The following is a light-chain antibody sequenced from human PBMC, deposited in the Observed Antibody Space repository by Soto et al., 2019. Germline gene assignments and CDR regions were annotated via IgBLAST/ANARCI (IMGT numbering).Light chain of an antibody. CDR1: QSVSSK. J-gene: IGKJ3*01. Sequence: EIVMTQSPATLSVSPGERATLSCRASQSVSSKLAWYQQKPGQAPRLLIYDASTRATGIPARFSGSGSGTDFTLTISRLEPGDFAVYYCQLYGSSPPLFTFGPGTKVDIK. CDR2: DAS. V-gene: IGKV3-15*01. CDR3: QLYGSSPPLFT.